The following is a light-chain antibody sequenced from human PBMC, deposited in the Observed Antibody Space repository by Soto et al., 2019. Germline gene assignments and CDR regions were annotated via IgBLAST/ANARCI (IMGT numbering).Light chain of an antibody. Sequence: IVLTQSTATLSLSPGERATLACRASQSVSSYLAWYQQKPGQAPRVFIYDASNRATGIPARFSGSVSGTDFTLTISSLETEDFAVYYCQQRSNWPPTFGQGTRLEI. CDR1: QSVSSY. V-gene: IGKV3-11*01. J-gene: IGKJ5*01. CDR3: QQRSNWPPT. CDR2: DAS.